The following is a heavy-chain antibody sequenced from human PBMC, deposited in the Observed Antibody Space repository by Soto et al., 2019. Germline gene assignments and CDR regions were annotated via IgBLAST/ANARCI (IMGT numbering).Heavy chain of an antibody. Sequence: SGTLSLTCTVSGGSISSGGYYWSWIRQHPGKGLEWIGYIYYSGSTYYNPSLKSRVTISVDTSKNQFSLKLSSVTAADTAVYYCAREPARHVMDVWGQGTTVTVSS. D-gene: IGHD6-25*01. CDR3: AREPARHVMDV. CDR2: IYYSGST. V-gene: IGHV4-31*03. J-gene: IGHJ6*02. CDR1: GGSISSGGYY.